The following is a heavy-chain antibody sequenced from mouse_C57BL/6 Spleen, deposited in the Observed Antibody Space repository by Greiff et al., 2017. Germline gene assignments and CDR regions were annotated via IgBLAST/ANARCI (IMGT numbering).Heavy chain of an antibody. CDR3: ARNGGSSSYFDY. Sequence: EVKLMESGGGLVKPGGSLKLSCAASGFTFSDYGMHWVRQAPEKGLEWVAYISSGSSTIYYADTVKGRFTISRDNAKNTLFLQMTSLRSEDTAMYYCARNGGSSSYFDYWGQGTTLTVSS. CDR1: GFTFSDYG. J-gene: IGHJ2*01. V-gene: IGHV5-17*01. CDR2: ISSGSSTI. D-gene: IGHD1-1*01.